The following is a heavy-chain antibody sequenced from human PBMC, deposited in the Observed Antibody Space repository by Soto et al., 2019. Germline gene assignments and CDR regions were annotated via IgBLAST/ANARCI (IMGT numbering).Heavy chain of an antibody. CDR1: GLTFSRNW. CDR2: IKYDGSEK. J-gene: IGHJ4*02. Sequence: EVQLVESGGGLVQPGGSQRLACVASGLTFSRNWMTWVRQAPGKGLEWVATIKYDGSEKSYVDSVKGRFTISRDNAKNSLSLQMNSLRAEDTAVYYCARVLSAFDYFDYWGQGTLVTVSS. V-gene: IGHV3-7*05. D-gene: IGHD3-3*02. CDR3: ARVLSAFDYFDY.